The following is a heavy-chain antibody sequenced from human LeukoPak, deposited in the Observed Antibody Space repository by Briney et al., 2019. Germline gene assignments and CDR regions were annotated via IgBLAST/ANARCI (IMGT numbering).Heavy chain of an antibody. V-gene: IGHV3-21*01. Sequence: PGGSLRLSCAASGFTFSDYCMSWIRQAPGKGLEWVSSISSSSSYIYYADSVKGRFTISRDNAKNSLYLQMNSLRAEDTAVYYCARIAYGDYHGMDVWGQGTTVTVSS. CDR2: ISSSSSYI. CDR3: ARIAYGDYHGMDV. CDR1: GFTFSDYC. D-gene: IGHD4-17*01. J-gene: IGHJ6*02.